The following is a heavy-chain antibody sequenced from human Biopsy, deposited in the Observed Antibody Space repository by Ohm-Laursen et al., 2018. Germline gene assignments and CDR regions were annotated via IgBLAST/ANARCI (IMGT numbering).Heavy chain of an antibody. CDR3: AGGAAKGNPYDH. V-gene: IGHV1-69*06. D-gene: IGHD3-10*01. J-gene: IGHJ5*02. CDR1: GGTFSSYV. Sequence: SVKVSCKASGGTFSSYVISWVRQAPGQGLEWMGRIIPTFDTPTYAPDFQGRVTFTADKSTGTAHLDLSRLRSEDTAIYYCAGGAAKGNPYDHWGQGTLVTVSS. CDR2: IIPTFDTP.